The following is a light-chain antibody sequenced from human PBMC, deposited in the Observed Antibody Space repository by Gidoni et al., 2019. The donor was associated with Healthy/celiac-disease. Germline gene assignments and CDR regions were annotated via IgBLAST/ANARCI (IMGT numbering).Light chain of an antibody. CDR1: SSDVGGYNY. J-gene: IGLJ1*01. CDR2: DVS. V-gene: IGLV2-11*01. CDR3: CSYAGSYAYV. Sequence: SALTQPRSVSGSPGQSVTISCTGTSSDVGGYNYVSWYQQHPGEATKLMIFDVSKRPSGVPGRFAGSKSGNAASLIISGHQAEDEADYYYCSYAGSYAYVFGTGTKVTVL.